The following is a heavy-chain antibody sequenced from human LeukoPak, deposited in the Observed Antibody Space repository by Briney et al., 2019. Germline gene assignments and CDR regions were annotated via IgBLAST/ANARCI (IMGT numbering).Heavy chain of an antibody. J-gene: IGHJ6*02. CDR2: IGTADDT. Sequence: PGGSLRLSCAASGFTFSSYDMHWVRQTTGKGLEWVSAIGTADDTFYPDSVKGRFTISRDDAKNSLYLQMNNLRVGDTAVYYCARSGYYHYYGLDAWGQGTTVTVSS. CDR1: GFTFSSYD. D-gene: IGHD6-13*01. V-gene: IGHV3-13*04. CDR3: ARSGYYHYYGLDA.